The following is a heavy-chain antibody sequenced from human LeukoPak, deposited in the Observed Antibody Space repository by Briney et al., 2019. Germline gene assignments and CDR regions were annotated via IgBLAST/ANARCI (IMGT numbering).Heavy chain of an antibody. D-gene: IGHD3-10*01. V-gene: IGHV4-31*02. CDR2: IYYSGST. Sequence: LEWIGYIYYSGSTYYNPSLKSRVTISVDTSKNQFSLKLSSVTAADTAVYYCARPRSGSSGLDFDYWGQGTLVTVSS. CDR3: ARPRSGSSGLDFDY. J-gene: IGHJ4*02.